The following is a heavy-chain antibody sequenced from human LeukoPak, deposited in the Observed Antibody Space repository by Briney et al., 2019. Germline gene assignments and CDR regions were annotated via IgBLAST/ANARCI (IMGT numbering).Heavy chain of an antibody. Sequence: SETLSLTCVVSGGSIRSGGYSWSWIRQPPGKGLEWIGYIYYSGSTYYNLSLKSRVTISVDTSKNQFSLKLSSVTAADTAVYYCARESNYHGSGTGWFDPWGQGTLVTVSS. CDR3: ARESNYHGSGTGWFDP. CDR1: GGSIRSGGYS. V-gene: IGHV4-30-4*07. D-gene: IGHD3-10*01. CDR2: IYYSGST. J-gene: IGHJ5*02.